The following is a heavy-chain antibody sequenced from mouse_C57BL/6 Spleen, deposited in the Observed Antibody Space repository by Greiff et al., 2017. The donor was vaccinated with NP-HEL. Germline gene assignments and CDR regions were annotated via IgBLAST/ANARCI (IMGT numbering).Heavy chain of an antibody. CDR3: ARGDPYAMDY. J-gene: IGHJ4*01. D-gene: IGHD3-3*01. CDR1: GFTFSDYG. CDR2: ISNLAYSI. Sequence: EVQGVESGGGLVQPGGSLKLSCAASGFTFSDYGMAWVRQAPRKGPEWVAFISNLAYSIYYADTVTGRFTISRENAKNTLYLEMSSLRSEDTAMYYCARGDPYAMDYWGQGTSVTVSS. V-gene: IGHV5-15*01.